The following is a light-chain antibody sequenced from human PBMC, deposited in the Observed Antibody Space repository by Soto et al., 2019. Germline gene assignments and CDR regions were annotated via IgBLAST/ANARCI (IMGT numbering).Light chain of an antibody. Sequence: QSALTQPASVSGSPGQSITMSCTGTTSDVGSYSLLSWYQQHPGKAPKLMIYEDSKRPSGVSNRFSGSKSGNTASLTISGLQAEDEADYYCYSYAGSSIYVCGTGTKVTVL. J-gene: IGLJ1*01. CDR1: TSDVGSYSL. CDR2: EDS. V-gene: IGLV2-23*01. CDR3: YSYAGSSIYV.